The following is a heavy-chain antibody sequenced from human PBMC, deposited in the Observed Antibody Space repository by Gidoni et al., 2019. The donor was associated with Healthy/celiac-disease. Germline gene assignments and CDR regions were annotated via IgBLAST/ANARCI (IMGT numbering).Heavy chain of an antibody. V-gene: IGHV4-34*01. D-gene: IGHD1-26*01. CDR3: ARARSSGSYADFDY. CDR1: GGSFSGYY. CDR2: INHSGST. J-gene: IGHJ4*02. Sequence: QVQLQQWGAGLLKPSETLSLTCAVYGGSFSGYYWSWIRQPPGKGLEWIGEINHSGSTNYNPSLKSRVTISVDTSKNQFSLKLSSVTAADTAVYYCARARSSGSYADFDYWGQGTLVTVSS.